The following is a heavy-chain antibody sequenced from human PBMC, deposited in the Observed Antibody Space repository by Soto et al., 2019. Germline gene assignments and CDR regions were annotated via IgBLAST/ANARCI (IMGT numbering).Heavy chain of an antibody. CDR3: AKDLSWGQSDY. CDR1: GFTFSNYW. V-gene: IGHV3-74*01. Sequence: EVELVESGGGLVQPGGSLRLSCVASGFTFSNYWMHWFRQDPGKGLVWVSSIRSDGSATQYEDSVKGRFTVSRDNAKNTLYLQMNSLRDEDTAVYYCAKDLSWGQSDYWGQGTLVIVSS. CDR2: IRSDGSAT. J-gene: IGHJ4*02. D-gene: IGHD3-16*01.